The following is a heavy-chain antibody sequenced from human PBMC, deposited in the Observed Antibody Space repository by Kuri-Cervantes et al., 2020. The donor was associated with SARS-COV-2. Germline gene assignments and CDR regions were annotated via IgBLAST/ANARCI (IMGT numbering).Heavy chain of an antibody. D-gene: IGHD5-18*01. CDR1: GYTFTDYY. CDR2: INPTGGT. V-gene: IGHV1-2*02. J-gene: IGHJ4*02. Sequence: ASVKVSCKASGYTFTDYYRHWVRQAPGQGPEWMGWINPTGGTNYAQKFQGRVTMTRDTSISTAYMELSRLRSDDTAVYYCARVELWPLLNPFFDYWGQGTLVTVSS. CDR3: ARVELWPLLNPFFDY.